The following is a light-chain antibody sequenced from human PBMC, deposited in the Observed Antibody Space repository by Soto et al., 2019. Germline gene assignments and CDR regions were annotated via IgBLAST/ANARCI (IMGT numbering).Light chain of an antibody. CDR1: QSMGSW. Sequence: DIQMTQSPSTLSASVGDRVTITCRASQSMGSWLAWYQQKPAKAPKVLIYDASRLETGVPSRFSGSGSGTEFSLTISSLQPDDFATYYCQQYSGTFGQGTKLEIK. J-gene: IGKJ2*01. CDR3: QQYSGT. CDR2: DAS. V-gene: IGKV1-5*01.